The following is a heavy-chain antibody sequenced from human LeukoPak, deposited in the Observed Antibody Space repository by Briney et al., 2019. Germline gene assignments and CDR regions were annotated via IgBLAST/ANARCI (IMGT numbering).Heavy chain of an antibody. Sequence: SETLSFTCTVSGASITSDIFYWNWIRQSPGKGLEGIGAIHTSRGTSYNPSLDSRLTISVDPSEKKFFLKMTSVTDADTATYYCGKVGGNTNAWGQGTLVTVSS. CDR3: GKVGGNTNA. J-gene: IGHJ5*02. CDR2: IHTSRGT. CDR1: GASITSDIFY. V-gene: IGHV4-30-4*01. D-gene: IGHD4-23*01.